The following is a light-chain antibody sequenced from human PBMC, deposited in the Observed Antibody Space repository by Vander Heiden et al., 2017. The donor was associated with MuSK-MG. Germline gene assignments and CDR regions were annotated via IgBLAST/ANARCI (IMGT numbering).Light chain of an antibody. J-gene: IGKJ1*01. CDR3: QQTFNTPWT. Sequence: DIQMTQSPSSLSASVGDRVTITCRASQSISSYLNWYQQKPGKAPKLLIYAASSLQSAVPSRFSGSGSGADFSLTISSLQPEDFATYYCQQTFNTPWTFGQGTKVEI. CDR1: QSISSY. V-gene: IGKV1-39*01. CDR2: AAS.